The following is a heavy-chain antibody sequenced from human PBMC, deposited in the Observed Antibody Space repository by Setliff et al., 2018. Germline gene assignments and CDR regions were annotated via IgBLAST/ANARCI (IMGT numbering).Heavy chain of an antibody. CDR3: ARDQWLVDYYYYGMDV. J-gene: IGHJ6*02. CDR2: IYHSGST. CDR1: GYSISSGYY. Sequence: PSETLSLTCTVSGYSISSGYYWGWIRQPPGKGLEWIGSIYHSGSTYYNPSLKSRVTISVDTSKSQFSLKLSPVTAADTAVYYCARDQWLVDYYYYGMDVWGQGTTVTVSS. V-gene: IGHV4-38-2*02. D-gene: IGHD6-19*01.